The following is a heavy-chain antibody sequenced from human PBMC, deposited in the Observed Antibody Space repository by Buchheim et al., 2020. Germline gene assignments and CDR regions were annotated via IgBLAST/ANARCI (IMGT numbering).Heavy chain of an antibody. CDR1: GYTFSNYG. V-gene: IGHV3-23*01. CDR3: AKDSRDGYNYGYPFFDY. CDR2: ISDSDGST. Sequence: EGRLLESGGTLVQPGGSLRLSRVASGYTFSNYGMGWVRQVPGKGLEWLSSISDSDGSTDYADSVKGRFTISRDNSKNTLFLQMDSLRVEDTAVYYCAKDSRDGYNYGYPFFDYWGQGT. J-gene: IGHJ4*02. D-gene: IGHD5-18*01.